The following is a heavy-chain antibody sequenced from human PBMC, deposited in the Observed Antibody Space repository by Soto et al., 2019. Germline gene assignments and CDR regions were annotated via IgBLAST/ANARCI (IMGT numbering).Heavy chain of an antibody. J-gene: IGHJ4*02. CDR2: ISFDGSNK. D-gene: IGHD5-12*01. V-gene: IGHV3-30*18. CDR3: AKGVGDGYNSYFDY. CDR1: GFTFSTFG. Sequence: GGSLRLSCAASGFTFSTFGMHWVRQAPGKGLEWVAVISFDGSNKSYPNSVKGRFTISRDNSKNTVDLQMNSLTAEDTALYYCAKGVGDGYNSYFDYWGQGALVTVSS.